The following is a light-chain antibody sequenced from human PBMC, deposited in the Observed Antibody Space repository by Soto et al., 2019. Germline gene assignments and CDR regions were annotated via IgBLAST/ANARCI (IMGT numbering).Light chain of an antibody. CDR2: DAS. Sequence: EIVLTQSPGTLSLAPGERATLSCRASQRISNSYLAWYQQKPGQAPTLLRYDASSRATGIPDRVSGSGSGTDFTLNISRLEPEDFAVYYCQPYARPPFAFGQGTKVEIK. CDR1: QRISNSY. J-gene: IGKJ2*01. CDR3: QPYARPPFA. V-gene: IGKV3-20*01.